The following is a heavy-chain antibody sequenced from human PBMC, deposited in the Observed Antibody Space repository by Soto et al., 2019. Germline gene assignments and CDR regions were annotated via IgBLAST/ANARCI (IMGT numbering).Heavy chain of an antibody. CDR3: AKEYYDFWRGSYYFDY. Sequence: QLLESGGALVKPGGSLRLSCVGSGFTFSSNSLSWVRQAPGQGLEWVSGIIAGGSKYYADSVKGRFTISRDNSRNTLYLQMDGLRADDTALYYCAKEYYDFWRGSYYFDYWGQGTLVTVSS. D-gene: IGHD3-3*01. CDR2: IIAGGSK. J-gene: IGHJ4*02. CDR1: GFTFSSNS. V-gene: IGHV3-23*01.